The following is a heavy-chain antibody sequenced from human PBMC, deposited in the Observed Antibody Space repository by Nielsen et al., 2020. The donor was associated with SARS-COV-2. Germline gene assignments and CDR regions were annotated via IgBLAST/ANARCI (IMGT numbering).Heavy chain of an antibody. CDR2: IYYSGST. D-gene: IGHD2-2*01. V-gene: IGHV4-31*03. Sequence: SETLSLTCIVSGGSISSGGYYWSWIRQHPGKGLEWIGYIYYSGSTYYNPSLKSRVTISVDTSKNQFSLKLSSVTAADTAVYYCARWVVVVPAALDYYYYMDVWGKGTTVTVSS. CDR1: GGSISSGGYY. J-gene: IGHJ6*03. CDR3: ARWVVVVPAALDYYYYMDV.